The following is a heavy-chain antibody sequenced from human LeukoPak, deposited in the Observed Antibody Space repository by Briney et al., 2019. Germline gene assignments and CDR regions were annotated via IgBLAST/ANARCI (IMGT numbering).Heavy chain of an antibody. Sequence: ASVKVSCKVSGYTLTELSMHWVRQAPGKGLEWMGGFDPEHGETVYAQKSQGRLTMTEDTSTHTAYMELSSLRSDDTAVYYCATDPVGYCNANGCYSVDYWGQGTLVTVSS. V-gene: IGHV1-24*01. D-gene: IGHD2-15*01. CDR3: ATDPVGYCNANGCYSVDY. CDR2: FDPEHGET. CDR1: GYTLTELS. J-gene: IGHJ4*02.